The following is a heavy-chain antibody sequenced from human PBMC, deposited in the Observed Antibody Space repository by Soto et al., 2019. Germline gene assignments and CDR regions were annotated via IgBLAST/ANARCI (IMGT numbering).Heavy chain of an antibody. J-gene: IGHJ3*01. CDR2: INHSGST. CDR3: ARGDYDYIWGSDRPNAFDV. Sequence: PSETLSLTCAVYGGSFSGYYWSWIRQPPGKGLEWIGEINHSGSTNYNPSPKSRVTISVDTSKNQFSLKLSSVTAADTAVYYCARGDYDYIWGSDRPNAFDVWGQGTMVTVSS. V-gene: IGHV4-34*01. CDR1: GGSFSGYY. D-gene: IGHD3-16*02.